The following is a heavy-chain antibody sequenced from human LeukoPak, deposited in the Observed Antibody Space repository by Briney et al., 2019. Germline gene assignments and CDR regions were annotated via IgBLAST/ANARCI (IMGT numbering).Heavy chain of an antibody. D-gene: IGHD4-17*01. V-gene: IGHV3-21*01. Sequence: GGSLRLSCAASGFTFSSYSMNWVRQAPGKGLEWVSSISSSSSYIYYADSVKGRFTISRDNAKNSLYLQMNSLRAEDTAVYYCARDYGDYVDYYYYYYMDVWGKGTTVTVSS. CDR2: ISSSSSYI. J-gene: IGHJ6*03. CDR1: GFTFSSYS. CDR3: ARDYGDYVDYYYYYYMDV.